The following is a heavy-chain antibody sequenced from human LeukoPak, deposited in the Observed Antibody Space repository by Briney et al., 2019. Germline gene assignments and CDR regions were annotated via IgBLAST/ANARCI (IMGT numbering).Heavy chain of an antibody. Sequence: GGSLRLSCAASGFTFSSYAMSWVRQAPGKGLEWVSAISGSGGSTYYADSVKGRFTISRDNSKNTLYVQVNSLGTEDTAAYYCAKGSYYDSSGYYSCSYWGQGTLVTVSS. J-gene: IGHJ4*02. D-gene: IGHD3-22*01. CDR3: AKGSYYDSSGYYSCSY. V-gene: IGHV3-23*01. CDR1: GFTFSSYA. CDR2: ISGSGGST.